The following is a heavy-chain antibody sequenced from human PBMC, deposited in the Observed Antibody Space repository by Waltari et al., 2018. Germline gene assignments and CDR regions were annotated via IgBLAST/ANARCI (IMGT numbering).Heavy chain of an antibody. J-gene: IGHJ4*02. D-gene: IGHD6-13*01. CDR2: INPDGSIT. CDR1: GFIFNNYW. V-gene: IGHV3-74*01. CDR3: VMYSSSFLGDC. Sequence: EVQLVESGGGVVQPGGSLRLSCAASGFIFNNYWMHWVRQAPGKGLVSVSHINPDGSITNYADSVKGRFTISRDNAKNTLFLQMNSLRAEDTAVYYCVMYSSSFLGDCWGQGTLVTVSS.